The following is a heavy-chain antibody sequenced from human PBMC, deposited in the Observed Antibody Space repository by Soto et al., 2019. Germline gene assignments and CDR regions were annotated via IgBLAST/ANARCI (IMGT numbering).Heavy chain of an antibody. CDR1: GFTFSSYS. D-gene: IGHD3-16*02. CDR2: ITSSSGTK. J-gene: IGHJ4*02. Sequence: GGSLRFSCAGSGFTFSSYSMNWVRQAPGKGLEWISYITSSSGTKYYADSVRGRFTISRDNAQNSLFLQMNNLSDEDTAVYYCARAGLSYFDYWGQGTLVTVSS. V-gene: IGHV3-48*02. CDR3: ARAGLSYFDY.